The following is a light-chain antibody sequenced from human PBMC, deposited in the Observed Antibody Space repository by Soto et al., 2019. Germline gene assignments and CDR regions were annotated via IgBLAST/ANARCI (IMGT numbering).Light chain of an antibody. Sequence: QSALTQPASVSGSPGQSITISCTGSSSDVGYHNYVSWYRQHPGKAPRLMIYEVNNRPSGVPDRFSGSKSGNTASLTVSGLQAEDEADYYCSSYAGSNMGVFGTGTKVTVL. CDR3: SSYAGSNMGV. J-gene: IGLJ1*01. CDR2: EVN. V-gene: IGLV2-8*01. CDR1: SSDVGYHNY.